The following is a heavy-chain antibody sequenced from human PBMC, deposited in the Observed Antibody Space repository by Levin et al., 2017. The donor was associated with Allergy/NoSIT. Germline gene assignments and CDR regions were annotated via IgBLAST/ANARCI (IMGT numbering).Heavy chain of an antibody. J-gene: IGHJ6*03. CDR3: ARRGTRDYYYYMDV. CDR1: GYSFTSYW. CDR2: IYPGDSDT. Sequence: ASVKVSCQGSGYSFTSYWIGWVRQMPGKGLEWMGIIYPGDSDTRYSPSFQGQVTISADKSISTAYLQWSSLKASDTAIHYCARRGTRDYYYYMDVWGKGTTVTVSS. V-gene: IGHV5-51*01. D-gene: IGHD1-1*01.